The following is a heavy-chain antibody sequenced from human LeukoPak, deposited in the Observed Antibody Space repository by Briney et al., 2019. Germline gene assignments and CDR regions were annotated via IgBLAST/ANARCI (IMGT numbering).Heavy chain of an antibody. CDR2: ISFSSSYT. CDR1: GFTFSDYY. CDR3: VRRPEAGDY. V-gene: IGHV3-11*03. Sequence: GGSLRLSCAASGFTFSDYYMTWIRQAPGKGLEWVSYISFSSSYTNYADSVKGRFTISRDNAKNSLYLQMNNLRAEDTAVYYSVRRPEAGDYWGQGTLVTVSS. D-gene: IGHD2-2*01. J-gene: IGHJ4*02.